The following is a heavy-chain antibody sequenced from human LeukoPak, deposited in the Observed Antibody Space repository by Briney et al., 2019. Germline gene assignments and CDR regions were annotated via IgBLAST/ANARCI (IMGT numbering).Heavy chain of an antibody. Sequence: PSETLSLTCAVYGGSFSGYYWSWIRQPLGKGLEWIGEINHSGSTNYNPSLKSRVTISVDTSKNQFSLKLSSVTAADTAVYYCARGWMEIRAFDIWGQGTMATVSS. D-gene: IGHD2-2*03. J-gene: IGHJ3*02. CDR1: GGSFSGYY. V-gene: IGHV4-34*01. CDR3: ARGWMEIRAFDI. CDR2: INHSGST.